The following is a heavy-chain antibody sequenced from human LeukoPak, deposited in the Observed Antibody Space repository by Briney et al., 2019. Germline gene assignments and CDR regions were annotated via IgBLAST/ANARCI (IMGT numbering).Heavy chain of an antibody. CDR2: INSNSGAT. D-gene: IGHD4/OR15-4a*01. V-gene: IGHV1-2*02. J-gene: IGHJ4*02. CDR3: ASGANVAY. Sequence: ASVKVSCKASGYTFTGYYMHWVRQAPGQGLEWMGCINSNSGATDYAQKFQGRVTMTRDTSISTAYMELSSLRSDDTAVYFCASGANVAYWGQGTLVTVSS. CDR1: GYTFTGYY.